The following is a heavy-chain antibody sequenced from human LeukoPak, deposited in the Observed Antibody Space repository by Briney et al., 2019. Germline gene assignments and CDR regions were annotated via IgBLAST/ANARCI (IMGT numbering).Heavy chain of an antibody. CDR2: IYYSGTT. V-gene: IGHV4-59*08. CDR1: GGSINSYY. CDR3: ARPRPDYYYGMDV. Sequence: SETLSLTCTVSGGSINSYYWIWIRQPPGEGLEWIGYIYYSGTTNYNPSLKSRVTISVDTSKNQFSLKLSSVTAADTAVYYCARPRPDYYYGMDVWGQGTTVTVSS. J-gene: IGHJ6*02.